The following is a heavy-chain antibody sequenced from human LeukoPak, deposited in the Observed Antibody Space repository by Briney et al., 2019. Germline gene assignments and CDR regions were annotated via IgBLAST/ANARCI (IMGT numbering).Heavy chain of an antibody. Sequence: ASVKVSCKASGYTFTNYGISWVRQAPGQGLAWMGWISAYNGNTNYAQKVQGRVIMTTDTSTSTAYMELRSLRSDDTAVYYCARGDFDSSGYWFDPWGQGTLVTVSS. CDR3: ARGDFDSSGYWFDP. CDR2: ISAYNGNT. J-gene: IGHJ5*02. CDR1: GYTFTNYG. D-gene: IGHD3-22*01. V-gene: IGHV1-18*01.